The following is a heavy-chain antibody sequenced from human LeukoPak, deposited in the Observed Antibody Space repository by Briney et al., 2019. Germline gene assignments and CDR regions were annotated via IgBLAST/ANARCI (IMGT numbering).Heavy chain of an antibody. V-gene: IGHV1-18*01. D-gene: IGHD6-13*01. CDR1: GYTFTSYG. CDR2: ISAYNGNT. Sequence: ASVKVSCKASGYTFTSYGISWVRQAPGQGLEWMGWISAYNGNTNYAQKLQGRVTMTTDTSTSTAYTELRSLRSDDTAVYYCARGEGSTTIGWFDPWGQGTLVTVSS. J-gene: IGHJ5*02. CDR3: ARGEGSTTIGWFDP.